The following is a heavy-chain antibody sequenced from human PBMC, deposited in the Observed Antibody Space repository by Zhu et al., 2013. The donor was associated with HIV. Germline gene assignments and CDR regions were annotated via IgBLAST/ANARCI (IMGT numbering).Heavy chain of an antibody. D-gene: IGHD2-2*01. J-gene: IGHJ3*02. V-gene: IGHV1-2*02. CDR3: ARSPALLPAVYNGDGFDI. CDR2: INPNSGGT. Sequence: QVQLVQSGAEVKKPGASVKVSCKASGYTFTGYYIHWVRLAPGQGLEWMGWINPNSGGTNYGQKFQGRVTMTRDTSISTAYMDLSRLRSDDTAVYYCARSPALLPAVYNGDGFDIWGQGTMVTVSS. CDR1: GYTFTGYY.